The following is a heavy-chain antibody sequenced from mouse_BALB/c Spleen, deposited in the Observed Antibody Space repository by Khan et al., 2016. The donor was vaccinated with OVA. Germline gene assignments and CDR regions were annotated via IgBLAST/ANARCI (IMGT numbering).Heavy chain of an antibody. V-gene: IGHV1S135*01. CDR1: GYSFTSYY. CDR2: IDPFNGGT. Sequence: VQLQQSGPELMKPGASVKISCKASGYSFTSYYMHWVKQSHGKSLEWIGCIDPFNGGTTYNQKFKGKATLTVDKSSSTAYMHLSSLTSEDAAVYYGARRTLDYWGQGISVTVSS. CDR3: ARRTLDY. J-gene: IGHJ4*01.